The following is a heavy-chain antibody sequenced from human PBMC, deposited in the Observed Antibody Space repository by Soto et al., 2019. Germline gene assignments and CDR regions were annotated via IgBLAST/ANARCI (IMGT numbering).Heavy chain of an antibody. CDR2: IYKSATT. D-gene: IGHD2-15*01. J-gene: IGHJ5*01. CDR3: ARGRYCLTGSCFPNRFDS. V-gene: IGHV4-30-4*01. Sequence: PSETLSLTCSVSGDSISTVDYFWAWVRQPPGQALEYIGYIYKSATTYYNPSFESRVAISLDTSKSQFSLNVTSLTAADTAVYFCARGRYCLTGSCFPNRFDSWGQGTLVTVSS. CDR1: GDSISTVDYF.